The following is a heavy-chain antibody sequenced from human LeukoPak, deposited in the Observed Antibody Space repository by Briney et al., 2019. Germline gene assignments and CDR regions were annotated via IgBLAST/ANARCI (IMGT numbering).Heavy chain of an antibody. CDR2: IKEDGSKK. Sequence: GGSLRLSCAASGFTFSGHWMTWVRQAPGKGLEWAANIKEDGSKKNYVDSVKGRFTISRDNAKNSLYLQMTSLRAEDTAMYYCATPLDYRDSSGFHQGGDWGQGTLVTVSS. CDR1: GFTFSGHW. V-gene: IGHV3-7*03. CDR3: ATPLDYRDSSGFHQGGD. J-gene: IGHJ4*02. D-gene: IGHD3-22*01.